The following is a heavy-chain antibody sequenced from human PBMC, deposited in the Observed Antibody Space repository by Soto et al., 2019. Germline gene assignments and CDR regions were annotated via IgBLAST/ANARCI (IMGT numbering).Heavy chain of an antibody. CDR2: ISAYNGNT. Sequence: VASVKVSCKASGYTFTTYGITWVRQAPGQGLEWMGWISAYNGNTNYAQKLQGRVTMTTDTSTSTAYMELRSLRSDDTAVYYCARDILRYFDWLAPPYYYYGMDVWGQGTSVTVSS. V-gene: IGHV1-18*01. CDR3: ARDILRYFDWLAPPYYYYGMDV. CDR1: GYTFTTYG. J-gene: IGHJ6*02. D-gene: IGHD3-9*01.